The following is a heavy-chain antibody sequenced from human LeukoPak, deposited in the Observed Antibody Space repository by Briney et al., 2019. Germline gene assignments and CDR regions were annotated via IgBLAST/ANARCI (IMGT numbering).Heavy chain of an antibody. CDR3: ARVYSSSLTYYYYYYYMDV. V-gene: IGHV1-8*01. D-gene: IGHD6-6*01. J-gene: IGHJ6*03. CDR1: GYTFTSYD. Sequence: GASVKVSCKASGYTFTSYDINWVRQANGQGLEWMGWMNPNSGNTGYAQKFQGRVTMTRNTSISTAYMELSSLRSEDTAVYYCARVYSSSLTYYYYYYYMDVWGKGTTVTVSS. CDR2: MNPNSGNT.